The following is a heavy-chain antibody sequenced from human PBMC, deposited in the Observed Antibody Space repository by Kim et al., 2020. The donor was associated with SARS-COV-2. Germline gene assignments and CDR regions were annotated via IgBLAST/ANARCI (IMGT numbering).Heavy chain of an antibody. CDR3: AKLVLGYCSSTSCYGRGGGREGV. Sequence: GGSLRLSCAASGFTFSSYAMSWVRQAPGKGLEWVSAISGSGGSTYYADSVKGRFTISRDNSKNTLYLQMNSLRAEDTAVYYCAKLVLGYCSSTSCYGRGGGREGVWDQGTTVTVSS. D-gene: IGHD2-2*01. V-gene: IGHV3-23*01. J-gene: IGHJ6*02. CDR2: ISGSGGST. CDR1: GFTFSSYA.